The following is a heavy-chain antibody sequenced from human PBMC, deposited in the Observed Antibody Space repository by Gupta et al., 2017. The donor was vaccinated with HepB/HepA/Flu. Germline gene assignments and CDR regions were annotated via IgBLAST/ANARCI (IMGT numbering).Heavy chain of an antibody. CDR3: ARRGALHRTYYYGSGSYYGIDY. D-gene: IGHD3-10*01. Sequence: QVQLVQSGAEVKKPGASVKVSCKASGYTFTSSDIKWVRQATGPGFEWMGWMNPNSGNTGYAQKFQGRVTITRNTSISTAYMELSSLRSEDTAVYYCARRGALHRTYYYGSGSYYGIDYWGQGTLVTVSS. V-gene: IGHV1-8*03. J-gene: IGHJ4*02. CDR2: MNPNSGNT. CDR1: GYTFTSSD.